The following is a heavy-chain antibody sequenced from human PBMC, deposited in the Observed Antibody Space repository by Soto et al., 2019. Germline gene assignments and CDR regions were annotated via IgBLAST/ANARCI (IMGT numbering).Heavy chain of an antibody. CDR3: AKGGWYTSSSRSDC. V-gene: IGHV3-30*18. J-gene: IGHJ4*02. CDR1: GFTLSGVD. CDR2: MSYDGRNQ. Sequence: QVQLVESGGGVVQPGTSLRLSCSASGFTLSGVDMHWVRQAPGKGLEWVAVMSYDGRNQYYADSVKGRFTVSRDSSKSTLYLQMNSLRTEDAAVYYCAKGGWYTSSSRSDCCGQGTLVTFSS. D-gene: IGHD6-6*01.